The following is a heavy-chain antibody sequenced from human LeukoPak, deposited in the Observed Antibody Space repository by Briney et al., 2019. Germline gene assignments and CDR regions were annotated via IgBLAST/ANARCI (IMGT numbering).Heavy chain of an antibody. CDR2: ISSGSTYI. CDR1: EFTFSSYF. J-gene: IGHJ3*02. D-gene: IGHD1-26*01. CDR3: ARDNSGSYYGPYGAFDI. Sequence: GGSLRLSCAASEFTFSSYFMNWVRQAPGKGLEWVSSISSGSTYIYYADSVKGRFTISRDNAKNSLYLQMNSLRAEDTAVYYCARDNSGSYYGPYGAFDIWGQGTMVTVSS. V-gene: IGHV3-21*01.